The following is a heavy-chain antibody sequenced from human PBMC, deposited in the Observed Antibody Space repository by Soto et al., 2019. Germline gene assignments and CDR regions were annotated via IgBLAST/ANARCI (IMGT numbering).Heavy chain of an antibody. V-gene: IGHV5-51*01. J-gene: IGHJ6*02. CDR2: IHPGDSDI. CDR3: ARRSKEAAGTYGMDV. Sequence: PGESLKLSCKGSGDSFIKHWIGWVRQMPGKGLEWMGIIHPGDSDIRYSPSFQGQVTISADKSISTAYLQWSSLKASDTAMYYCARRSKEAAGTYGMDVWGQGTTVTVSS. CDR1: GDSFIKHW. D-gene: IGHD6-13*01.